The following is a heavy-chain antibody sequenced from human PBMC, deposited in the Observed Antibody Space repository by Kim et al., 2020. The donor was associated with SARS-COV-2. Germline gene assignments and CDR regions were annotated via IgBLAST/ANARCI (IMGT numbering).Heavy chain of an antibody. V-gene: IGHV4-38-2*02. CDR2: IYQSGST. CDR3: TRGLQSDYYYYGMDV. Sequence: SETLSLTCTVSGYSISSGYYWGWVRQSLGKGLEWIASIYQSGSTYYNPSLRSRVTISVDTSRNQFSLKVRSVTAADTAMYYCTRGLQSDYYYYGMDVWGQGTTVTVSS. J-gene: IGHJ6*02. CDR1: GYSISSGYY. D-gene: IGHD4-4*01.